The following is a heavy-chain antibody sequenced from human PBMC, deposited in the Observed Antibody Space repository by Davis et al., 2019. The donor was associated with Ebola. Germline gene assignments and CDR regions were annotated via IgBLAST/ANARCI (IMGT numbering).Heavy chain of an antibody. CDR1: GFTFKSTY. V-gene: IGHV3-53*01. CDR2: FRAADDS. CDR3: AGRGGYLVHY. D-gene: IGHD3-22*01. J-gene: IGHJ4*02. Sequence: PGGSLRLSCAASGFTFKSTYFHWSCHAPGRGFECFSVFRAADDSYYADSVKGRFTISRDNSQNMVYLQMNSLRAEDTGIYYCAGRGGYLVHYWGRGTQVTVSS.